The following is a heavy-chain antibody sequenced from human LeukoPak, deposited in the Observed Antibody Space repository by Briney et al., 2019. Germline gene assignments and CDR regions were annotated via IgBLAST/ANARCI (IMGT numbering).Heavy chain of an antibody. V-gene: IGHV3-66*01. D-gene: IGHD3-10*01. CDR1: GFTVSSNY. CDR3: ARNPWFGALSWFDP. Sequence: GGSLRLSCAASGFTVSSNYMSWVRQAPGKGLEWVSVIYSGGSTYYADSVKGRFTISRDNSKNTLYLQMNSLRAEDTAVYYCARNPWFGALSWFDPWGQGTLVTVSS. J-gene: IGHJ5*02. CDR2: IYSGGST.